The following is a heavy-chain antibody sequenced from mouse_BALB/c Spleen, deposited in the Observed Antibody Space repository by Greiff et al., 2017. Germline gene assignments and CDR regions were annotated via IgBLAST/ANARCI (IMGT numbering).Heavy chain of an antibody. CDR1: GFTFSSYA. D-gene: IGHD2-10*01. J-gene: IGHJ3*01. V-gene: IGHV5-6-5*01. CDR2: ISSGGST. Sequence: EVNVVESGGGLVKPGGSLKLSCAASGFTFSSYAMSWVRQTPEKRLEWVASISSGGSTYYPDSVKGRFTISRDNARNILYLQMSSLRSEDTAMYYCARGGKGAYYDLAYWGQGTLVTVSA. CDR3: ARGGKGAYYDLAY.